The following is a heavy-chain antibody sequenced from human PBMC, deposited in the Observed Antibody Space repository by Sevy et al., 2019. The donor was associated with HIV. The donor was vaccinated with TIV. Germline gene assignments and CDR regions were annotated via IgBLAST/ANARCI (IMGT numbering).Heavy chain of an antibody. D-gene: IGHD6-13*01. CDR3: AKESVSWYLGF. V-gene: IGHV3-30*18. J-gene: IGHJ4*02. CDR1: GFTFSRNG. CDR2: ISYDGDSK. Sequence: GGSLRLSCAASGFTFSRNGMHWVRQVPGKGLEWVALISYDGDSKNYADSVKGRFTISRDNSRNTVYLHMNSLRSEDTAVYYCAKESVSWYLGFWGQGTLVTVSS.